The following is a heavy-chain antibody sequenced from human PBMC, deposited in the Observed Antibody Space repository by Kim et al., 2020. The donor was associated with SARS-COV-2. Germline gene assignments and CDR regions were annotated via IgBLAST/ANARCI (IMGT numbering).Heavy chain of an antibody. V-gene: IGHV3-53*01. D-gene: IGHD2-15*01. CDR2: TSSAGTT. CDR3: CRWGDVSGIAFGY. CDR1: GFNVSGSS. J-gene: IGHJ4*02. Sequence: GGSLRLSCAASGFNVSGSSMAWVRQAPGKGLEWVAVTSSAGTTIYYDAAEGGCTITRHDYKNTIQYQMNSMVADDAAVFYYCRWGDVSGIAFGYWGQGT.